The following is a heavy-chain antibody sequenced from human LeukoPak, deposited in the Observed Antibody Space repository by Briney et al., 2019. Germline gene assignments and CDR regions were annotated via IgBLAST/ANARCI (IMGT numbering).Heavy chain of an antibody. CDR1: VFTFSKYG. J-gene: IGHJ4*02. V-gene: IGHV3-33*01. D-gene: IGHD2-2*01. CDR2: IWYDGSNQ. Sequence: GGSLRLSCAASVFTFSKYGMHWVRQAPGKGLKWVALIWYDGSNQYYADSVKGRFTISRDNSKNTLYLQMNSLRAEDTALYYCAREVSQPYYFDSWGQGTLVTVSS. CDR3: AREVSQPYYFDS.